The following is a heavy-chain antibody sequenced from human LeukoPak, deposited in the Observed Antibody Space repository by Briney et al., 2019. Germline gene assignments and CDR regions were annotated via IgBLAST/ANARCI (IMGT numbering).Heavy chain of an antibody. CDR3: AKQGIAATKRANDAFDI. Sequence: GGSLRLSCAASGFTFSSYGMHWVRQAPGKGLEWVAVISYDGSNKYYADSVKGRFTISRDNSKNTLYLQMNSLRAEDTAVYYCAKQGIAATKRANDAFDIWGQGTMVTVSS. J-gene: IGHJ3*02. CDR1: GFTFSSYG. D-gene: IGHD6-13*01. CDR2: ISYDGSNK. V-gene: IGHV3-30*18.